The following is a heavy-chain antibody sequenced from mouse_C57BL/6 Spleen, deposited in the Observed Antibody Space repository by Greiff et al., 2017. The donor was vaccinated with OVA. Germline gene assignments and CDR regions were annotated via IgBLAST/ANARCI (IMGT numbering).Heavy chain of an antibody. V-gene: IGHV1-19*01. CDR3: ATFEYGSSYIDY. Sequence: EVKLMESGPVLVKPGASVKMSCKASGYTFTDYYMNWVKQSHGKSLEWIGVINPYNGGTSYNQKFKGKATLTVDKSSSTAYMELNSLTSEDSAVYYCATFEYGSSYIDYWGQGTTLTVSS. CDR1: GYTFTDYY. CDR2: INPYNGGT. D-gene: IGHD1-1*01. J-gene: IGHJ2*01.